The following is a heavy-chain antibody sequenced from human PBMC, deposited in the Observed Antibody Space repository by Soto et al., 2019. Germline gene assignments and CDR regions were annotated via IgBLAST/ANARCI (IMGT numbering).Heavy chain of an antibody. CDR2: IIPIFGTA. CDR1: GGTFSSYA. D-gene: IGHD5-12*01. CDR3: AGYARCSYPPFENFDY. V-gene: IGHV1-69*12. Sequence: QVQLVQSGAEVKKPGSSVKVSCKASGGTFSSYAISWVRQAPGQGLECMGGIIPIFGTANYAQKFQGRVTITADEPTSSAYSELGSLRSDNMTVYYCAGYARCSYPPFENFDYCGQGTLVTVSS. J-gene: IGHJ4*02.